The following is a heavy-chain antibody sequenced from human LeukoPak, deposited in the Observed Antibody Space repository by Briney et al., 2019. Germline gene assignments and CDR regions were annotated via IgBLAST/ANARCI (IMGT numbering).Heavy chain of an antibody. J-gene: IGHJ3*01. D-gene: IGHD3-16*01. CDR3: ARDDYGVFDAFDV. CDR1: GGSISSHY. Sequence: SETLSLTCTVSGGSISSHYWRWIRQPPGKGLGWIGYIYNSGSTYYNPSLKSRVTISLDTSKNQFSLHLTSVTAADTAVYFCARDDYGVFDAFDVWGQGTVVTVSS. CDR2: IYNSGST. V-gene: IGHV4-59*08.